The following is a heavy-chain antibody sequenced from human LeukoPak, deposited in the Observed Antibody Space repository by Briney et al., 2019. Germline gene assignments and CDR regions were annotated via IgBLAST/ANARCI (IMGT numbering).Heavy chain of an antibody. J-gene: IGHJ4*02. D-gene: IGHD4-23*01. CDR2: ITSSSSTI. Sequence: GGSLRLSCAASGFTFSSYSMIWVRQAPGKGLEWVSYITSSSSTIYYADSVKGRFTISRDNAKTSLYLQMNSLRAEDTAVYYCARAPPDYGGYTNDYWGQGTLVTVSS. CDR3: ARAPPDYGGYTNDY. V-gene: IGHV3-48*01. CDR1: GFTFSSYS.